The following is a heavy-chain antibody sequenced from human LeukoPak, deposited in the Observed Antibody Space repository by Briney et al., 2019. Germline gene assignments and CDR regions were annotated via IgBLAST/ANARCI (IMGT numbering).Heavy chain of an antibody. CDR2: IYYSGST. CDR3: ARLHCSGGSCQGRWFDP. D-gene: IGHD2-15*01. J-gene: IGHJ5*02. Sequence: PSQTLSLTCTVSGGSISSGGYYWSWIRQHPGKGLEWIGYIYYSGSTYYNPSLKSRVTISVDTSKNQFSLKLSSVTAADTAVYYCARLHCSGGSCQGRWFDPWGQGTLVTVSS. V-gene: IGHV4-31*03. CDR1: GGSISSGGYY.